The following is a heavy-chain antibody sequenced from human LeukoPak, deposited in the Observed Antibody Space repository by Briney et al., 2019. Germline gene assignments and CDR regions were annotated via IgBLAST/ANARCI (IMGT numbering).Heavy chain of an antibody. CDR3: AKDPAAVVVGFFDY. D-gene: IGHD2-15*01. V-gene: IGHV3-23*01. J-gene: IGHJ4*02. CDR2: IGGSGGST. CDR1: GFIFSSYA. Sequence: GGSLRLSCAASGFIFSSYAMSWVRQAPGKGLEWVSTIGGSGGSTYYADSEKGRFTISRDNSKNTLYLQMNSLRAEDTAVYYCAKDPAAVVVGFFDYWGQGTLVTVSS.